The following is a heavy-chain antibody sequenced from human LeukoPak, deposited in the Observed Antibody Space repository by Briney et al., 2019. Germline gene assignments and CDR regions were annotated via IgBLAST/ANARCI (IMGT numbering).Heavy chain of an antibody. D-gene: IGHD2-2*01. CDR3: ARGRGCSSMSCYPDY. J-gene: IGHJ4*02. CDR2: IYTGGTT. V-gene: IGHV3-66*01. CDR1: GFTVGSNS. Sequence: GGSLRLSCAASGFTVGSNSMSWVRQAPGKGLVWVSVIYTGGTTYYADSVKGRFTISRDNPKNSLYLQMNSLRAEDTAVYYCARGRGCSSMSCYPDYWGQGTLVTVSS.